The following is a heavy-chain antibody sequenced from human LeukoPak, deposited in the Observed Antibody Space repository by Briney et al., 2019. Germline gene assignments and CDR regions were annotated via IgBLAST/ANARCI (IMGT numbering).Heavy chain of an antibody. CDR3: AKGTERYREVSSFDS. CDR1: GFTFNTYT. V-gene: IGHV3-23*01. Sequence: PGGSLRLPCAASGFTFNTYTMNWVRHAPGKGLEWVSAISGRGDGTYYADFVKGRFTISRDNSKNTLFLQMNSLRVEDTATYYCAKGTERYREVSSFDSWGRGTLVAVSS. J-gene: IGHJ4*02. D-gene: IGHD3-10*01. CDR2: ISGRGDGT.